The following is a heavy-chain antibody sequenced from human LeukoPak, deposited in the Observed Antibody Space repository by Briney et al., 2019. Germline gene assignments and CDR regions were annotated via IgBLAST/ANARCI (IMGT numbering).Heavy chain of an antibody. D-gene: IGHD2-21*01. Sequence: SVNVSCKASGGVFTTYTMSWVRQAPGQGLEWMGSIIPFLGATNYAQKFQGRVTITADEPTRTAYMELPYVRSDDTAVYYCTIIPNVIVFTHYFEYWGQGTLVTVSS. CDR1: GGVFTTYT. V-gene: IGHV1-69*08. J-gene: IGHJ4*02. CDR2: IIPFLGAT. CDR3: TIIPNVIVFTHYFEY.